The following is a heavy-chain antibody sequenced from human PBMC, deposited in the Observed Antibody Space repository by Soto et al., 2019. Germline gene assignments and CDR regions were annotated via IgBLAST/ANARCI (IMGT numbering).Heavy chain of an antibody. V-gene: IGHV4-31*01. Sequence: SETLSLTCTVSGGSISSGGYYWSWIRQHLGKGLEWIGYIYYSGSTYYSPSLKSPVTISVDTSKNQFSLKLSSVTAADTAVYYCARERHDYYDSSGYLDYWGQGTLVTVSS. CDR1: GGSISSGGYY. CDR3: ARERHDYYDSSGYLDY. D-gene: IGHD3-22*01. CDR2: IYYSGST. J-gene: IGHJ4*02.